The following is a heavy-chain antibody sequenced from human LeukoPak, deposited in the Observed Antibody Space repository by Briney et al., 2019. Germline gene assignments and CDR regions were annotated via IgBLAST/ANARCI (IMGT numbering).Heavy chain of an antibody. CDR2: IIPIFGTA. J-gene: IGHJ4*02. CDR3: ATQTYYYDSSGYYSFDY. Sequence: SVKVSCKASAGTFSSYAISWERQAPGQGLEWMGGIIPIFGTANYAQKFQGRVTITTDESTSTAYMELSSLRSEDTAVYYCATQTYYYDSSGYYSFDYWGQGTLVTVSS. CDR1: AGTFSSYA. V-gene: IGHV1-69*05. D-gene: IGHD3-22*01.